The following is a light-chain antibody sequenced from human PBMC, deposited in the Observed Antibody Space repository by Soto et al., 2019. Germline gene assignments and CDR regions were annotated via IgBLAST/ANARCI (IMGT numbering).Light chain of an antibody. CDR1: QSVSID. CDR3: QPYNNWPLT. J-gene: IGKJ4*01. Sequence: IVLTQSPATLSVSTGERATLSCLASQSVSIDLAWYQQTPGQAPRLLIYDASTRATGVPTRFSGSRSGAEFTLTINSLQSEDFAVYYCQPYNNWPLTFGGGTKVDIK. V-gene: IGKV3-15*01. CDR2: DAS.